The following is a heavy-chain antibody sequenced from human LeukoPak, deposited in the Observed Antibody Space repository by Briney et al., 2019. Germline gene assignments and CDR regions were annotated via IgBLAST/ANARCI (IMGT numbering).Heavy chain of an antibody. Sequence: GGSLRFSCAASGFTFSSYSMNWVRQAPGKGLEWVSSISSSSSYIYYADSVKGRFTISRDNAKNSLYLQMNSLRAEDTAVYYCARGRPRSALGVVGPFDYWGQGTLVTVSS. V-gene: IGHV3-21*01. J-gene: IGHJ4*02. CDR2: ISSSSSYI. CDR3: ARGRPRSALGVVGPFDY. CDR1: GFTFSSYS. D-gene: IGHD3-3*01.